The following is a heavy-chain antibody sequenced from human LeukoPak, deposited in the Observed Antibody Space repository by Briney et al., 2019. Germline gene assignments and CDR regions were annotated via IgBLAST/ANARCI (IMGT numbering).Heavy chain of an antibody. V-gene: IGHV3-74*01. J-gene: IGHJ4*02. CDR3: AKDLQQLVRGFDY. Sequence: PGGSLRLSCAASAFIFSDYWMHWVRQAPGKGLMWVSRINYDGSSTTYADSVKGRFTISRDNTKSTLSLQMNSLRAEDTAVYYCAKDLQQLVRGFDYWGQGTLVTVSS. CDR1: AFIFSDYW. CDR2: INYDGSST. D-gene: IGHD6-6*01.